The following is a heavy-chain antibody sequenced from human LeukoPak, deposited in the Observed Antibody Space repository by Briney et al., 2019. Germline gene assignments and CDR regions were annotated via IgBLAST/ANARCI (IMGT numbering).Heavy chain of an antibody. V-gene: IGHV3-23*01. Sequence: GGSLRLSCAASGFTFSSYAMSWVRQAPGKGLEWVSAISGSGGSTYYADSVKGRFTISRDNSKNTLYLQMNSLRAQDTAVYYCAKLPPGANYDSSGYRPPGDAFDIWGQGTMVTVSS. CDR1: GFTFSSYA. J-gene: IGHJ3*02. D-gene: IGHD3-22*01. CDR3: AKLPPGANYDSSGYRPPGDAFDI. CDR2: ISGSGGST.